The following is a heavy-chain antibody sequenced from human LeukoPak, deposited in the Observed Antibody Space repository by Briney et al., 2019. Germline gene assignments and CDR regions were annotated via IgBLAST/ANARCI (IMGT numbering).Heavy chain of an antibody. CDR3: ARRGTVGAKGGFDY. Sequence: GGSLRLSCAASGFTFSSYWMSWVRQAPGKGLEWVANIKQDGSEKYYVDSVKGRFTISRDNAKNSLHLQMNSLRAEDTAVYYCARRGTVGAKGGFDYWGQGTLVTVSS. CDR1: GFTFSSYW. CDR2: IKQDGSEK. D-gene: IGHD1-26*01. V-gene: IGHV3-7*01. J-gene: IGHJ4*02.